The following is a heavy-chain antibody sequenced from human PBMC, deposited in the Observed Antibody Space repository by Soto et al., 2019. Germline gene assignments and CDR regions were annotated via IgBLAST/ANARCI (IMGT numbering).Heavy chain of an antibody. D-gene: IGHD7-27*01. CDR3: ARDTGDGTFDF. CDR1: GYTFSSYA. Sequence: ASVKVSCKASGYTFSSYAMHWVRQAPGQRLEWMGWINAGYGNTKSSQKFQDRVTISRDTSASTAYMEVTCLRSEDTAVYYCARDTGDGTFDFWGQGTLVPVSS. J-gene: IGHJ4*02. CDR2: INAGYGNT. V-gene: IGHV1-3*01.